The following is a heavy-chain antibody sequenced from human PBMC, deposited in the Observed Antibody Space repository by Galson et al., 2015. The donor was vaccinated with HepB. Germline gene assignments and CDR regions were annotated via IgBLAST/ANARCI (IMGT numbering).Heavy chain of an antibody. Sequence: SVKVSCKASGYTFTSYYTHWVRQAPGQGLEWMGIINPSGGSTSYAQKFQGRVTMTRDTSTSTVYMELSSLRSEDTAVYYCARDRWQQLPTYYFDYWGQGTLVTVSS. D-gene: IGHD6-13*01. CDR2: INPSGGST. J-gene: IGHJ4*02. CDR3: ARDRWQQLPTYYFDY. V-gene: IGHV1-46*01. CDR1: GYTFTSYY.